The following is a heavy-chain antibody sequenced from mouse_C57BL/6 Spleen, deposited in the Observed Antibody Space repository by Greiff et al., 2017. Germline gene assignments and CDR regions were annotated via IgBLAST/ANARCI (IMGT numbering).Heavy chain of an antibody. Sequence: VQLQQSGPELVKPGASVKISCKASGYAFSSSWMNWVKPRPGKGLEWIGRIYPGDGDTNYNGKFKGKATLTADKSSSTAYMQLSSLTSEDSAVYFCARNYGSSYYFDYWGQGTTLTVSS. CDR3: ARNYGSSYYFDY. CDR1: GYAFSSSW. V-gene: IGHV1-82*01. D-gene: IGHD1-1*01. CDR2: IYPGDGDT. J-gene: IGHJ2*01.